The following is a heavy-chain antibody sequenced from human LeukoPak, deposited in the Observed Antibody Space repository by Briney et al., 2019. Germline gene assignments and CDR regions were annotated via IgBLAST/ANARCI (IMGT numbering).Heavy chain of an antibody. V-gene: IGHV3-23*01. J-gene: IGHJ4*02. CDR2: ISGSGGST. Sequence: GGSLRLSCAASGFTYISYAMSWVRQAPGKGLEWVSGISGSGGSTYYPDSVKGRFTISRDNSKNTLYLQMNSLRAEDTAVYYCAKALRAYYFDYWGQGTLVTVSS. CDR3: AKALRAYYFDY. CDR1: GFTYISYA.